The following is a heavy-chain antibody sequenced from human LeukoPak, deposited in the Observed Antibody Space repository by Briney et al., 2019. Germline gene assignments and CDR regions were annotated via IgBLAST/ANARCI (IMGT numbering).Heavy chain of an antibody. CDR1: GFTFSSYW. D-gene: IGHD2-21*01. J-gene: IGHJ6*03. CDR2: INSDGSST. V-gene: IGHV3-74*01. CDR3: ARRPWGGDQHMDV. Sequence: GGSLRLSCVASGFTFSSYWMHWVRQAPGKGLVWVSRINSDGSSTSYADSVKGRFTIPRDNAKNTLYLQMNSLRAEDTAVYYCARRPWGGDQHMDVWGKGTTVTVSS.